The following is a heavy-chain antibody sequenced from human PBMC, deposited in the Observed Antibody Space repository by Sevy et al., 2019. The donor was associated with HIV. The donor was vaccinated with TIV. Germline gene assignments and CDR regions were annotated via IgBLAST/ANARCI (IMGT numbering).Heavy chain of an antibody. CDR3: AKGCYNTGWFPDY. J-gene: IGHJ4*02. Sequence: GGSLRLSCAASGFTFSSYAMSWVRQAPGKGLEWVSPISGTGSITYYADSVRGRFTISRDNANNILYLQMNSLRAEDTAVYFCAKGCYNTGWFPDYWGQGTLVTVSS. V-gene: IGHV3-23*01. D-gene: IGHD6-19*01. CDR1: GFTFSSYA. CDR2: ISGTGSIT.